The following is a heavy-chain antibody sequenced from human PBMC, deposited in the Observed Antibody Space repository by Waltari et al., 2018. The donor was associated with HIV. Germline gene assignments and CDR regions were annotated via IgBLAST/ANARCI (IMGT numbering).Heavy chain of an antibody. Sequence: QVQLHESGPGLVKPSETLALTCNVSGGSISSGGYFWTWIRRRPGMGLEWIGYIYYYPGKTYFNSSLKSRPTISIDATKNQFSLRLEAVTAADTATYYCTRRGDCSGSRCHLGGVFEVWGRGTLVVVSS. CDR3: TRRGDCSGSRCHLGGVFEV. CDR1: GGSISSGGYF. CDR2: IYYYPGKT. J-gene: IGHJ3*01. V-gene: IGHV4-31*03. D-gene: IGHD2-21*02.